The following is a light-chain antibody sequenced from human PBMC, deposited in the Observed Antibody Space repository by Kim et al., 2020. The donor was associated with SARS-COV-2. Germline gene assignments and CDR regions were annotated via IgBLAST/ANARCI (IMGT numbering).Light chain of an antibody. CDR2: GAS. V-gene: IGKV3-20*01. J-gene: IGKJ1*01. Sequence: EIVLTQSPGTLSLSPGERATLSCRASQSVYSNYLAWYLQKPGQAPRLLIYGASSRATGIPDRFSGSGSGTDFTLTINRLQPDDFAVYYCQQYGTSWTFGQGTKVAIK. CDR3: QQYGTSWT. CDR1: QSVYSNY.